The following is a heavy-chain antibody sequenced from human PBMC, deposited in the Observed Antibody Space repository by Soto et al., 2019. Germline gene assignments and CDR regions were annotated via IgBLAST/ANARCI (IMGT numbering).Heavy chain of an antibody. Sequence: QLQLQESGPGLVKASETLSLTCTVSGSSITAYHWSWIRQFPGHKLEWIGYLYDGGTTDYNPALNNRVTRSGDTSKNNLSLKLRSVTAADTAVYYCAIGFGDLGASFFGMDVWGQGTTV. D-gene: IGHD3-10*01. V-gene: IGHV4-59*01. CDR3: AIGFGDLGASFFGMDV. CDR1: GSSITAYH. J-gene: IGHJ6*02. CDR2: LYDGGTT.